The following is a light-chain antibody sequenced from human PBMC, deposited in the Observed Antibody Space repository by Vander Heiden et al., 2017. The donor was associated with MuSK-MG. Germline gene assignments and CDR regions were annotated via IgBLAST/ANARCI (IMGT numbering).Light chain of an antibody. CDR3: CSYAGSYTLV. CDR1: SRDVGCYPY. Sequence: QSALTQPRSVSGSPGQSVTISCTGPSRDVGCYPYVPWYQQPPCQAPKLLIYDVSKRPSGVPDRFAGSKSGNTASLTISGLQAEEEADYYGCSYAGSYTLVFGGGTKLTVL. J-gene: IGLJ2*01. V-gene: IGLV2-11*01. CDR2: DVS.